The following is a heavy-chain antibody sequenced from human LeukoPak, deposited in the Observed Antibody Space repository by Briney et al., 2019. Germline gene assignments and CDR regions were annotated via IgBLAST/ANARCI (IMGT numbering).Heavy chain of an antibody. CDR2: INPNSGDT. V-gene: IGHV1-2*02. D-gene: IGHD6-19*01. J-gene: IGHJ4*02. CDR1: GYTFTSYG. CDR3: AFFGSGWYQY. Sequence: SVKVSCKASGYTFTSYGISWVRQAPGQGLEWMGWINPNSGDTNYARKFQGRVTMTRDTSISTAYMELSRLRSDDTAVYYCAFFGSGWYQYWGQGTLVTVSS.